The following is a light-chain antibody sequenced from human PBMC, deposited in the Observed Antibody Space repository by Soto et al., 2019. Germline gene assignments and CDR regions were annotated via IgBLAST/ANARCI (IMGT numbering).Light chain of an antibody. CDR3: QQYGSSPPIT. J-gene: IGKJ5*01. CDR1: QSVSSSY. CDR2: VAS. Sequence: EIVLTQSPGTLSSSPGEIATLSCRASQSVSSSYLAWYQQKPGQAPRLLIYVASSRATGIPDRFSGSGSGTDFTLTISRLEPEDFAVYYCQQYGSSPPITFGQGTRLEI. V-gene: IGKV3-20*01.